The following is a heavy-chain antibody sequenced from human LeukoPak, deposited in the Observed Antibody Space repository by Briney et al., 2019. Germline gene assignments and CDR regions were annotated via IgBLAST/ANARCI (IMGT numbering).Heavy chain of an antibody. CDR3: ARDRLSGSLTEDWFDP. J-gene: IGHJ5*02. V-gene: IGHV1-18*01. CDR2: ISAYNGNT. Sequence: GASVTVSCKASGYTFTSYGISWVRQAPGQGLEWMGWISAYNGNTNYAQKLQGRVTMTTDTSTSTAYMELRSLRSDDTAVYYCARDRLSGSLTEDWFDPWGQGTLVTVSS. CDR1: GYTFTSYG. D-gene: IGHD1-26*01.